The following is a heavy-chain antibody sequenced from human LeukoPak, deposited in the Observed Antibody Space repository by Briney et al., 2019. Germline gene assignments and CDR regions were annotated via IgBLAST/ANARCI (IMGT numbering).Heavy chain of an antibody. D-gene: IGHD2-2*01. CDR3: ARGERGCSSTSCAAGDY. CDR1: GYTFTSYG. J-gene: IGHJ4*02. V-gene: IGHV1-18*01. Sequence: ASVKVSCKASGYTFTSYGISWVRQAPGQGLEWMGWISAYNGNTNYAQKLQGRVTMTTDTSTSTAYMELRSLRSDDTAVYYCARGERGCSSTSCAAGDYWGQGTLVTVSS. CDR2: ISAYNGNT.